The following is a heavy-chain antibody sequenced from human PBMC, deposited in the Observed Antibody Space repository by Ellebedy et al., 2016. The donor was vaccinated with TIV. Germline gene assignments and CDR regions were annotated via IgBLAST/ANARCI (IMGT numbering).Heavy chain of an antibody. D-gene: IGHD6-19*01. V-gene: IGHV3-53*01. CDR1: GFTVSSNY. Sequence: GESLKISCAASGFTVSSNYMSWVRQAPGKGLEWVSVIYSGGSTYYADSVKGRFTISRDNAKNSLYLQMNSLRAEDTAVYYCARVRLEQWLARFDPWGQGTLVTVSS. CDR3: ARVRLEQWLARFDP. J-gene: IGHJ5*02. CDR2: IYSGGST.